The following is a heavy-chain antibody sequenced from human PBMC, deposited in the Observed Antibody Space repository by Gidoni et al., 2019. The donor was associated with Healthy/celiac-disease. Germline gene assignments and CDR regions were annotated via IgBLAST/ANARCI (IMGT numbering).Heavy chain of an antibody. V-gene: IGHV3-23*01. D-gene: IGHD3-3*01. J-gene: IGHJ4*02. CDR1: GLTFSSYA. Sequence: EVQLLESGGGLVQPGGSLRLSCAASGLTFSSYAMSWVRQAPGKGLEWVSAISGSGGSTYYAASVKGRFTISRDNSKNTLYLQMNSLRAEDTAVYYCAKGQDYDFWSGLYFDYWGQGTLVTVSS. CDR2: ISGSGGST. CDR3: AKGQDYDFWSGLYFDY.